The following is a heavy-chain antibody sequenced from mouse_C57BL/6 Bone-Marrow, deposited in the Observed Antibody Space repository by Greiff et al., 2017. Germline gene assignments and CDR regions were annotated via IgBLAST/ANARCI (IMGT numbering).Heavy chain of an antibody. CDR2: INPSSGYT. J-gene: IGHJ2*01. CDR3: ARTFTTVVIDY. Sequence: VKRVESGAELAKPGASVKLSCKASGYTFTSYWMHWVKQRPGQGLEWIGYINPSSGYTPYNQQFKAKATLTADNYYSTAYRQLSSLTVEDSAVYVCARTFTTVVIDYWGQGTTLTVAS. CDR1: GYTFTSYW. D-gene: IGHD1-1*01. V-gene: IGHV1-7*01.